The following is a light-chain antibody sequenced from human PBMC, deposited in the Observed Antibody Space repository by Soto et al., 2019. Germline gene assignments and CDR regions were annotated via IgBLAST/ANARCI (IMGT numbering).Light chain of an antibody. CDR3: QQSYNTPT. J-gene: IGKJ1*01. Sequence: DIQMTQSPSSLSASVGDRVTITCRASQSIGTYLNWYHQKPGKAPQLLIYGASTLQSGVPSRFSGSGSGTHFTLTINSLQPEDFGTYSCQQSYNTPTFGQGTKVDIK. V-gene: IGKV1-39*01. CDR2: GAS. CDR1: QSIGTY.